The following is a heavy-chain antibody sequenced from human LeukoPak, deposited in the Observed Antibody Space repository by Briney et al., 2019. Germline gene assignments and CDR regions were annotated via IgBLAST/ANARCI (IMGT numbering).Heavy chain of an antibody. CDR1: GFTFGSYD. D-gene: IGHD7-27*01. J-gene: IGHJ4*02. Sequence: GGSLRLSCAASGFTFGSYDMSWVRQAPGRGLEWVSAISGSGGSTNYADSVKGRFTISRDDSKNTLYLQMNSLRAEDTAVYYCAKDGGLWVSAHWGDSWGRGTLVTVSS. V-gene: IGHV3-23*01. CDR2: ISGSGGST. CDR3: AKDGGLWVSAHWGDS.